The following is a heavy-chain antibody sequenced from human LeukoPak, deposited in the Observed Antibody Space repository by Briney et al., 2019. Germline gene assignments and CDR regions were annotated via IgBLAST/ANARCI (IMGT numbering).Heavy chain of an antibody. V-gene: IGHV3-23*01. D-gene: IGHD5-24*01. Sequence: GGSLRLSCGASGFTFSSYWMHWVRQAPGKGLVWVSAISGSGGSTYYADSVKGRFTISRDNSKNTLYLQMNSLRAEDTAVYYCAKGRDGYNSLDYWGQGTLVTVSS. J-gene: IGHJ4*02. CDR3: AKGRDGYNSLDY. CDR2: ISGSGGST. CDR1: GFTFSSYW.